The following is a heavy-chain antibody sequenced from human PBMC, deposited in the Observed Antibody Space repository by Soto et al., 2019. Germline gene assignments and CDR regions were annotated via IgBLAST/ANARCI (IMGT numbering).Heavy chain of an antibody. V-gene: IGHV4-34*01. CDR2: INHSGST. CDR1: GGSFSGYY. CDR3: ARVSREVDY. D-gene: IGHD1-26*01. J-gene: IGHJ4*02. Sequence: QVQLQQWGAGVLKPSETLSLTCAVYGGSFSGYYWSWIRQPPGKGLEWIGEINHSGSTNYNPSLKILVPISVDTSKIQFSLNLSSVTAADTAVYYCARVSREVDYWGQGTLVTVSS.